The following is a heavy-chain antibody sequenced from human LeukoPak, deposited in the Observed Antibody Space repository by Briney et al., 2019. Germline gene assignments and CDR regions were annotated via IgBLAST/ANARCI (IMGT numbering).Heavy chain of an antibody. V-gene: IGHV3-15*01. Sequence: GGSLRLSCAASGFTFSNAWMSWVRQAPGKGLEWVGRIKSKTHGGTTEYAAAVKGRFTTSRDDSKNMLYLQMNSLKTEDTAIYYCTTDLWVWGQGILVTVSS. CDR1: GFTFSNAW. CDR2: IKSKTHGGTT. CDR3: TTDLWV. D-gene: IGHD3-16*01. J-gene: IGHJ4*02.